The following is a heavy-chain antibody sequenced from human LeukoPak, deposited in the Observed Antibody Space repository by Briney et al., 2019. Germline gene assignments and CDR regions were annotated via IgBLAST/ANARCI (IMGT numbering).Heavy chain of an antibody. CDR1: GFTFNSYA. Sequence: GGSLRLSCAASGFTFNSYAVNWVRQAPGKGLEWVSTISGTGGSTFYADSVKGRFTISRDNSKNTLYLQMNSLKTEDTAVYYCTTVEWLVAGLDYWGQGTLVTVSS. CDR3: TTVEWLVAGLDY. V-gene: IGHV3-23*01. CDR2: ISGTGGST. J-gene: IGHJ4*02. D-gene: IGHD6-19*01.